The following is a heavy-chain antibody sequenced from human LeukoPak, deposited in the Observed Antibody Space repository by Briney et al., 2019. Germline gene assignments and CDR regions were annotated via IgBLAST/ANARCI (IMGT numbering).Heavy chain of an antibody. CDR2: INPSGGRT. J-gene: IGHJ6*02. D-gene: IGHD6-13*01. V-gene: IGHV1-46*01. Sequence: ASVKVSCKASGYTFTSYYMHWVRQAPGQGLEWMGIINPSGGRTSYAQKFQGRVTMTRDTSTSTVYMELSSLGSEDTAVYYCARERIAAAGTWQLGNYYYYYYGMDVWGQGTTVTVSS. CDR1: GYTFTSYY. CDR3: ARERIAAAGTWQLGNYYYYYYGMDV.